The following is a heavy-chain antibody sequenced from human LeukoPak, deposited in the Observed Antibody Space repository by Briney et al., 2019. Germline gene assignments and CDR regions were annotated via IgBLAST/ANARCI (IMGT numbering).Heavy chain of an antibody. CDR1: GYTFTGYY. J-gene: IGHJ4*02. V-gene: IGHV1-2*06. D-gene: IGHD3-3*01. CDR3: ARGRIFGVVPHGSVPLYCFDY. CDR2: INPNSGGT. Sequence: ASVKVSCKASGYTFTGYYMHWVRQAPGQGLEWMGRINPNSGGTNYAQKFQGRVTMTRDTSISTAYMELSRLRSDDTAVYYCARGRIFGVVPHGSVPLYCFDYWGQGTLVTVSS.